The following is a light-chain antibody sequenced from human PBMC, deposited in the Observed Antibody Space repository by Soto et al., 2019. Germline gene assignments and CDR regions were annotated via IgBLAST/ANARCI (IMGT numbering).Light chain of an antibody. CDR2: GTS. V-gene: IGKV3-20*01. CDR3: QQYGSSLFT. CDR1: QSVSIKY. J-gene: IGKJ3*01. Sequence: EIVLTQSPGTLSLSPGERATLCCRASQSVSIKYLAWYQQKPGQAPRVLIYGTSIRASGVPERFSGGGSGTDFTLTITRLEPEDFAVYYCQQYGSSLFTFGPGTKVDIK.